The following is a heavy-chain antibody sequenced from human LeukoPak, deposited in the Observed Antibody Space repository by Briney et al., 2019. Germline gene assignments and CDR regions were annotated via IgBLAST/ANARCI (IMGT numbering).Heavy chain of an antibody. CDR3: ARAAYSSSWFITHHDY. V-gene: IGHV4-30-4*01. J-gene: IGHJ4*02. CDR1: GGSISSGDYY. D-gene: IGHD6-13*01. CDR2: IYYSGST. Sequence: SETLSLTCTVSGGSISSGDYYWSWIRQPPGKGLEWLGYIYYSGSTYYNPSLKSRVTISVDTSKNQFSLKLSSVTAADTAVYYCARAAYSSSWFITHHDYWGQGTLVTVSS.